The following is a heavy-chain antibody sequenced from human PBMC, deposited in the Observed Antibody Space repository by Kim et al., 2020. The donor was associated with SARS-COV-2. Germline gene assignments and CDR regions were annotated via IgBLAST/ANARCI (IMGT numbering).Heavy chain of an antibody. V-gene: IGHV1-2*02. CDR2: INPNSGGT. CDR3: AGGGRRYYDFWSGPEFDY. Sequence: ASVKVSCKASGYTFTGYYMHWVRQAPGQGLEWMGWINPNSGGTNYAQKFQGRVTKTRDTSISTAYMELSRLRSDDTAVYYCAGGGRRYYDFWSGPEFDYWGRGSLLAVPS. D-gene: IGHD3-3*01. J-gene: IGHJ4*02. CDR1: GYTFTGYY.